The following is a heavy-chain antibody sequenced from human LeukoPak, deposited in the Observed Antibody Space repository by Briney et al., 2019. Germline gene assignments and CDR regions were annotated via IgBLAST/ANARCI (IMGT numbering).Heavy chain of an antibody. CDR1: GYSFNRYW. CDR2: IYPGDSDT. V-gene: IGHV5-51*01. CDR3: ARIDKNREFDP. J-gene: IGHJ5*02. Sequence: GESLKISWKGSGYSFNRYWIGWVRQMAGKGLEGMGIIYPGDSDTRYSPSFQGQVTISADKSISTAYLQWGSLKASDTAMYYCARIDKNREFDPWGQGTLVTVSS.